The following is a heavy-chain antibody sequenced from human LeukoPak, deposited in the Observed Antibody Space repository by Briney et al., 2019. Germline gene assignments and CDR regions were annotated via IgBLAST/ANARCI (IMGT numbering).Heavy chain of an antibody. Sequence: SETLSLTCTVSDGSISGYYWGWIRQPPGKGLEWIGSIYYSGSTYYNPSLKSRVTISVDTSKNHFSLKLSSVTAADTAVYYCASANYGSGSYYFDYWGQGTLVTVSS. CDR1: DGSISGYY. V-gene: IGHV4-39*02. CDR2: IYYSGST. J-gene: IGHJ4*02. D-gene: IGHD3-10*01. CDR3: ASANYGSGSYYFDY.